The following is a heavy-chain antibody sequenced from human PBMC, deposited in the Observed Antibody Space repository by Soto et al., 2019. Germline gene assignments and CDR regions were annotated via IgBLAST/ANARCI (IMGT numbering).Heavy chain of an antibody. CDR2: INSDGRST. CDR3: ARWFTYGNFDYFDY. CDR1: GFTLSSYW. Sequence: PGGSLRLSCAASGFTLSSYWMHWFRQAPGKGLVWVSRINSDGRSTTYADPVKGRFTISRDNAKNTLYLQMNGLRAEDTAVYYCARWFTYGNFDYFDYWGQGTQVTVSS. V-gene: IGHV3-74*01. D-gene: IGHD3-10*01. J-gene: IGHJ4*02.